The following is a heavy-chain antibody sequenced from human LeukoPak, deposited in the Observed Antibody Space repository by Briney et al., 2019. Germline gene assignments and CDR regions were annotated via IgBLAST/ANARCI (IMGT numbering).Heavy chain of an antibody. J-gene: IGHJ4*02. V-gene: IGHV4-59*08. CDR3: ARHAGRIAAAFHFDY. Sequence: SETLSLTCTVSGGSISSYYWSWLRQPPGKGLEWIGYIYYSGSTNYNPSLKSRVTISVDTSKNQFSLKLSSVTAADTAVYYCARHAGRIAAAFHFDYWGQGTLVTVSS. D-gene: IGHD6-13*01. CDR2: IYYSGST. CDR1: GGSISSYY.